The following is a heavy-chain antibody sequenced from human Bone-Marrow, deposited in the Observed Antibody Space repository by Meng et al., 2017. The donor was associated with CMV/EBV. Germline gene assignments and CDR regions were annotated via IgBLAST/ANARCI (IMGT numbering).Heavy chain of an antibody. Sequence: ASVKVSCKASGYTFTSYDINWVRQATGQGLEWMGWMNPNSGNTGYAQKFQGRVTMTRNTSISTAYMELSSLRSEDTAVYYCARRKVFGVEWGLRLWGQGTLVTVSS. D-gene: IGHD1-26*01. J-gene: IGHJ4*02. CDR1: GYTFTSYD. CDR3: ARRKVFGVEWGLRL. V-gene: IGHV1-8*01. CDR2: MNPNSGNT.